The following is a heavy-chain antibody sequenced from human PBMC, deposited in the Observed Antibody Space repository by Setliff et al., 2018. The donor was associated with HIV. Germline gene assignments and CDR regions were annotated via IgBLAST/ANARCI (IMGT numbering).Heavy chain of an antibody. J-gene: IGHJ4*02. CDR2: INPNSGAT. CDR3: ALASIVSTARWNH. Sequence: ASVKVSCKASGYTFSGYYPHWVRRAPGQGLEWMGWINPNSGATNYAQSFQGRVTMTRDTSISTAYMDLSSLTSGDTAVYYCALASIVSTARWNHWGRGTTVTVSS. CDR1: GYTFSGYY. D-gene: IGHD1-26*01. V-gene: IGHV1-2*02.